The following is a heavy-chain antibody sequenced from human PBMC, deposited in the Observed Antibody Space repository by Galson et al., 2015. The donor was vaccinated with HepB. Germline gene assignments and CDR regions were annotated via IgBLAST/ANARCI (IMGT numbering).Heavy chain of an antibody. CDR2: ISGSSSYI. CDR3: ARAVGHYYDSSVGKNGMDV. J-gene: IGHJ6*02. Sequence: SLRLSCAASGFTFSSTSMNWVRQAPGKGLEWVSSISGSSSYIYYADSVKGRFTISRDNAKNSLYLQIHSLRAEDTAVYYCARAVGHYYDSSVGKNGMDVWGQGTTVTVSS. V-gene: IGHV3-21*01. D-gene: IGHD3-22*01. CDR1: GFTFSSTS.